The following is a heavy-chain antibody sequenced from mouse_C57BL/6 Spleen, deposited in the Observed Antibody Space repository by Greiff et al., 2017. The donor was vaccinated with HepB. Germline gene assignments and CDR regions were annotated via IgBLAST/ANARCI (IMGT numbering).Heavy chain of an antibody. D-gene: IGHD1-2*01. J-gene: IGHJ4*01. CDR3: ARHTATYVYAMDY. V-gene: IGHV2-6-1*01. Sequence: QVQLKQSGPGLVAPSQSLSITCTVSGFSLTSYGVHWVRQPPGKGLEWLVVIWSDGSTNYNSALKSRLSISKDNSKSQVFLKMNSLQTDDTAMYYCARHTATYVYAMDYWGQGTSVTVSS. CDR2: IWSDGST. CDR1: GFSLTSYG.